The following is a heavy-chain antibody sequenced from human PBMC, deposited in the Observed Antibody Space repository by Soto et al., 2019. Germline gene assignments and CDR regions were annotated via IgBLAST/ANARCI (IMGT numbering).Heavy chain of an antibody. CDR1: GYTFTSXG. V-gene: IGHV1-18*01. CDR3: ARDLAAGDY. CDR2: INAYNGNT. Sequence: ASVKVSCKASGYTFTSXGISWVRQAPGQGLEWMGRINAYNGNTNYAQKLQGRVTLTMDTSTRTVYMELSSLRFDDTAVYYCARDLAAGDYWGQGTLVTVSS. D-gene: IGHD6-13*01. J-gene: IGHJ4*02.